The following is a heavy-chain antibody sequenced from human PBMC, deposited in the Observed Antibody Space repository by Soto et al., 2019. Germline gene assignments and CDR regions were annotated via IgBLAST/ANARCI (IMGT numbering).Heavy chain of an antibody. Sequence: AASVKVSCKASGYTFTSYYMHWVRQAPGQGLEWMGIINPSGGSTSYAQKFQGRVTMTRDTSTSTVYMELSSLRSEDTAVYYCARDLAVAPQPPGWFDPWGQGTLVTVSS. CDR2: INPSGGST. CDR1: GYTFTSYY. D-gene: IGHD6-19*01. CDR3: ARDLAVAPQPPGWFDP. V-gene: IGHV1-46*01. J-gene: IGHJ5*02.